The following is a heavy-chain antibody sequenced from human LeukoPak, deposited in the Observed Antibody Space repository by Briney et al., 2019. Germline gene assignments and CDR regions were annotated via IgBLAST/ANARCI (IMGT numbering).Heavy chain of an antibody. D-gene: IGHD2-21*02. CDR1: GFTFTNYA. V-gene: IGHV3-30-3*01. J-gene: IGHJ4*02. CDR3: ARGFVLGAAKNYFDY. Sequence: GRSLRLSCAASGFTFTNYALHWVRQAPGKGLEWVAVISYDVTNKYYAGSVNARFTISRDNSKNTLSLQMNSLRAEDTALYFCARGFVLGAAKNYFDYWGQGALVTVSS. CDR2: ISYDVTNK.